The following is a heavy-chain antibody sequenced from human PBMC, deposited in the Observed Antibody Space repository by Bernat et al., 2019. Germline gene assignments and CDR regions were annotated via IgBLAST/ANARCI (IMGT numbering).Heavy chain of an antibody. V-gene: IGHV1-18*01. Sequence: QVQLVQSGAEVKKPGASVKVSCKASGYTFTNYGINWVRQAPGQGLEWMGWISGNNDNTKYAQKLQGRVTMTTDTSTSTAYMELRSLRSDDTAVYDCATDSSNDQPTCFDYWGQGTLVTVSS. CDR3: ATDSSNDQPTCFDY. D-gene: IGHD3-22*01. J-gene: IGHJ4*01. CDR1: GYTFTNYG. CDR2: ISGNNDNT.